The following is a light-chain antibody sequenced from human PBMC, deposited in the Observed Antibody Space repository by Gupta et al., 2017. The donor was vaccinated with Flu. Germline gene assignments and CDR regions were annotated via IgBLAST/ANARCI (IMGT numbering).Light chain of an antibody. CDR1: SSDVGGYNN. J-gene: IGLJ1*01. V-gene: IGLV2-14*03. Sequence: QSALTQPASVSGSPGQSITISCTGTSSDVGGYNNVSWYQQHPGKDPKLMIYEVSDRPSGVSNRFSGSKSGNTASLTISGLQAEDEADYYCSSYTSSSTLYVFGTGTKVTVL. CDR3: SSYTSSSTLYV. CDR2: EVS.